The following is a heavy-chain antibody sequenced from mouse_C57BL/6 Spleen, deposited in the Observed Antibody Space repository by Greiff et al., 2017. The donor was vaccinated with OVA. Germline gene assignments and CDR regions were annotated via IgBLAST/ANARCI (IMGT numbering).Heavy chain of an antibody. CDR3: ARDGSSLYYFDY. CDR2: IYPRSGNT. CDR1: GYTFTSYG. J-gene: IGHJ2*01. Sequence: LVESGAELARPGASVKLSCKASGYTFTSYGISWVKQRTGQGLEWIGEIYPRSGNTYYNEKFKGKATLTADKSSSTAYMELRSLTSEDSAVYFCARDGSSLYYFDYWGQGTTLTVSS. V-gene: IGHV1-81*01. D-gene: IGHD1-1*01.